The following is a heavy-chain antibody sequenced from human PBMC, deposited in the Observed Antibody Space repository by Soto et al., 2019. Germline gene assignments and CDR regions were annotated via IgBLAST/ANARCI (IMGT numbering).Heavy chain of an antibody. Sequence: GASVKVSCKASGYTFTSYAMHWVRQAPGQRLEWMGWINAGNGNTKYSQKFQGRVTITRDTSASTAYMELSSLRSEDTAVYYCARAPGGSCSFVDYWGQGTLVTVSS. CDR2: INAGNGNT. V-gene: IGHV1-3*01. D-gene: IGHD2-15*01. CDR1: GYTFTSYA. CDR3: ARAPGGSCSFVDY. J-gene: IGHJ4*02.